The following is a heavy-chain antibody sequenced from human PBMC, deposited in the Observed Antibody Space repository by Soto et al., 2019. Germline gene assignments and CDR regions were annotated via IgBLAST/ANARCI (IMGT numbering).Heavy chain of an antibody. J-gene: IGHJ4*02. CDR1: RGSISSVCYY. CDR3: ARERLT. CDR2: IYYSGST. V-gene: IGHV4-31*03. D-gene: IGHD3-16*01. Sequence: QAQLQESGPGLVKTSQTLSLPSTVSRGSISSVCYYRSSLRQHPGKVLECIGYIYYSGSTYYDPSLRRRVTISGDTSKNQFSLELSSVTAADTAVYYCARERLTWGQGTLVTVSS.